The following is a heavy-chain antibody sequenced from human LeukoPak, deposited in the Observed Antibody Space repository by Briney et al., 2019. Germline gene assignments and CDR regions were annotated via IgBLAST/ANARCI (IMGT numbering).Heavy chain of an antibody. Sequence: GGSLRLSCVASGFTFSSYWMHWVRQAPGKGLVWVSRINTDGSSTSYADSVKGRFTISRDNAKNTLYLQMNSLRAEDTAVYYCARGINQYYYDSSGYYYWGQGTLVTVSS. J-gene: IGHJ4*02. CDR3: ARGINQYYYDSSGYYY. D-gene: IGHD3-22*01. CDR1: GFTFSSYW. CDR2: INTDGSST. V-gene: IGHV3-74*01.